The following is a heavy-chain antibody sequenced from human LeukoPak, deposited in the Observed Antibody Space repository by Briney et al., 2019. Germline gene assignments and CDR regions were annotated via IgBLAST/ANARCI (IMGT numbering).Heavy chain of an antibody. CDR2: IYTSGST. CDR1: GGSISSGSYY. CDR3: ARERYSSSWYRYYYYYMDV. V-gene: IGHV4-61*02. Sequence: SETLSLTCTVSGGSISSGSYYWSWIRQPAGKGLEWIGRIYTSGSTNYNPSLKSRVTISVDTSKSQFSLKLSSVTAADTAVYYCARERYSSSWYRYYYYYMDVWGKGTTVTISS. J-gene: IGHJ6*03. D-gene: IGHD6-13*01.